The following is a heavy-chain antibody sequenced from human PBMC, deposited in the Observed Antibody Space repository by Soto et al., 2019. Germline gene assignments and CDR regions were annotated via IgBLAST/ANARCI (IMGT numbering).Heavy chain of an antibody. D-gene: IGHD2-15*01. V-gene: IGHV1-46*01. J-gene: IGHJ4*02. Sequence: QVQLVQSGAEVKKPGASVKVSCKASGYTFTNYYIHWVRQAPGQGLEWVGIINPSGGSTSYAQKFKGRVTMTRDTSPSTVYMELSSLRSEDTALYYCARCWCSGGTCHYYFDHWGQGTLVTVSS. CDR3: ARCWCSGGTCHYYFDH. CDR2: INPSGGST. CDR1: GYTFTNYY.